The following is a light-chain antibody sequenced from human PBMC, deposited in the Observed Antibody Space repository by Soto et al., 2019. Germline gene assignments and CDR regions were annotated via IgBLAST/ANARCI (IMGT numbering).Light chain of an antibody. V-gene: IGKV3-20*01. CDR1: QSVSSSY. CDR2: GAS. CDR3: QQYGSSRRLT. J-gene: IGKJ4*01. Sequence: EIVLTQSPGTLSLSPGERATLSCRASQSVSSSYLAWYQQKPGQAPRLLIYGASSRATGIPDGFSGSGSGTDFTLTISRLEPEDFAVYYCQQYGSSRRLTFGGGTKVEIK.